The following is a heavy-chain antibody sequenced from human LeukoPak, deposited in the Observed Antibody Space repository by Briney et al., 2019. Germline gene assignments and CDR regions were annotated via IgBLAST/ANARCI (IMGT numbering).Heavy chain of an antibody. CDR1: GGSISSYY. V-gene: IGHV4-59*01. CDR2: IYYSGST. J-gene: IGHJ4*02. D-gene: IGHD5-18*01. Sequence: PSETLSLTCTVSGGSISSYYWSWIRQPPGKGLEWIGYIYYSGSTNYNPSLKSRVTISVDTSKNQFSLKLSSVTAADTAVYYCARAPDTAMVPLFDYWGQGTLVTVSS. CDR3: ARAPDTAMVPLFDY.